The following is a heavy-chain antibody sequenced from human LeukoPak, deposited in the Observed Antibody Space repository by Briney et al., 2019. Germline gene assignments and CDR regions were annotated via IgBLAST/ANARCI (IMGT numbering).Heavy chain of an antibody. CDR1: GFSFGSYG. J-gene: IGHJ5*02. D-gene: IGHD6-6*01. Sequence: SGGSLRLSCAASGFSFGSYGLSWVRQAPGKGLEWVSSINSNSRYMFYAGSVKGRFTISRDNSKNTLYLQMNSLRAEDTAVYYCAREVRRARRGWFDPWGQGTLVTVSS. V-gene: IGHV3-21*01. CDR3: AREVRRARRGWFDP. CDR2: INSNSRYM.